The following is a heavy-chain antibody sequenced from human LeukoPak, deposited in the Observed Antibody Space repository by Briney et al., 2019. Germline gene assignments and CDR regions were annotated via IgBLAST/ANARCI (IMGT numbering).Heavy chain of an antibody. J-gene: IGHJ4*02. D-gene: IGHD1-26*01. CDR1: GYTFSGYY. CDR2: INPSSGDT. Sequence: ASVKVSCKASGYTFSGYYIHWVRQAPGQGLEWMGWINPSSGDTNYLQEFQDGVTMTRDTSISAAYMELSRLRSDDTAVYFCARGGKSQWDPFDYWGQGTLVTVSS. CDR3: ARGGKSQWDPFDY. V-gene: IGHV1-2*02.